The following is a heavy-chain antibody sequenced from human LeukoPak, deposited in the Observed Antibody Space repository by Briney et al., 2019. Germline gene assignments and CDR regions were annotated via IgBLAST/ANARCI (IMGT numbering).Heavy chain of an antibody. J-gene: IGHJ6*03. CDR2: INSDGSST. V-gene: IGHV3-74*01. D-gene: IGHD2-2*01. Sequence: GGSLRLSCAASGFTFSSYWMHWVRQAPGKGLVWVSRINSDGSSTSYADSVKGRFTISRDNAKNTLYLQMNSLRAEDTAVYYCARAPTRTNNYYYYMDVWGKGTTVTISS. CDR3: ARAPTRTNNYYYYMDV. CDR1: GFTFSSYW.